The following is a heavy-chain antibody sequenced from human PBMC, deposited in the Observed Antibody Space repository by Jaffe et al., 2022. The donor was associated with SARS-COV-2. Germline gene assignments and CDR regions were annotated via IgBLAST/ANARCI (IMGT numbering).Heavy chain of an antibody. J-gene: IGHJ4*02. CDR2: IKQDGSAK. CDR1: AFTFSNYW. V-gene: IGHV3-7*01. CDR3: ARDLYGTGSLDY. Sequence: EVQLVESGGGLVQPGGSLRLSCAASAFTFSNYWMHWVRQAPGKGLEWVASIKQDGSAKHYVDSVKGRFIISRDSAKSSLYLQMNSLRPEDTAVYYCARDLYGTGSLDYWGQGTLVTVSS. D-gene: IGHD3-10*01.